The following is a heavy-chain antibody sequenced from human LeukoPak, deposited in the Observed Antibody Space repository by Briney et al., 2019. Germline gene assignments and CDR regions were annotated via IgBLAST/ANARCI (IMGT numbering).Heavy chain of an antibody. CDR2: MYYSGNT. D-gene: IGHD6-13*01. CDR1: GDSITNYY. J-gene: IGHJ1*01. Sequence: SETLSLTCTVSGDSITNYYWSWIRQPPGKGLEWIGYMYYSGNTNYNPSLKSRVTILGDTSKNQFFLRLYSVTAADTAVYYCATTFSGYISSWPQYFQHWGQGTLVTVSS. V-gene: IGHV4-59*08. CDR3: ATTFSGYISSWPQYFQH.